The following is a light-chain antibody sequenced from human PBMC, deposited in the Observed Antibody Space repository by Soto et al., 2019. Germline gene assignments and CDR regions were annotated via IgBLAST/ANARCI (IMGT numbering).Light chain of an antibody. CDR3: AAWDDSLNGYV. J-gene: IGLJ1*01. CDR2: SNN. V-gene: IGLV1-44*01. CDR1: SSNIGSNT. Sequence: QSVLTQPPSASGIPGQRVTISCSGSSSNIGSNTVNWYQQLPGTAPELLIYSNNQRPSGVPDRFSGSKSGTSASLAISGLQSEDEADYYCAAWDDSLNGYVFGTGTKVTVL.